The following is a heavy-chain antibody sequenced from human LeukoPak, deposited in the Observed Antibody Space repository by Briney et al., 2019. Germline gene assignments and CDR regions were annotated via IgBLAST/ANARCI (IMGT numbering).Heavy chain of an antibody. CDR3: ARSGYYDSSGWDY. D-gene: IGHD3-22*01. CDR2: IYTSGST. Sequence: PSETLSLTCTVSGGSISSGSYYWSWIRQPAGKGLEWIGRIYTSGSTNYNPSLKSRVTISVDTSKNQFSLKLSSVTAADTAVYYCARSGYYDSSGWDYWGQGTLVTVSS. CDR1: GGSISSGSYY. V-gene: IGHV4-61*02. J-gene: IGHJ4*02.